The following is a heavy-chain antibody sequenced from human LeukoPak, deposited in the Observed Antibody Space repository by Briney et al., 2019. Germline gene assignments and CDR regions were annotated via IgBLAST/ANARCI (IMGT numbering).Heavy chain of an antibody. CDR2: ISGSGGST. V-gene: IGHV3-23*01. CDR3: AKSPVSSCRGSFCYPFDY. J-gene: IGHJ4*02. Sequence: GGSLRLSCAASGFTFSSYGMSWVRQAPGKGLEWVSTISGSGGSTYYADSVKGRFTISRDNSKNTLYLQMNSLRAEDTAVYFCAKSPVSSCRGSFCYPFDYWGQGNLVTVSS. D-gene: IGHD2-15*01. CDR1: GFTFSSYG.